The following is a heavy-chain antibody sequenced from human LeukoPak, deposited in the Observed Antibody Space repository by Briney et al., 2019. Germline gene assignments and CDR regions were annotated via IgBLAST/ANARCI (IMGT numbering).Heavy chain of an antibody. J-gene: IGHJ4*02. V-gene: IGHV3-9*01. D-gene: IGHD5-24*01. Sequence: GGSLGLSCAASGFTFDDYAMHWARQAPGKGLEWVSGISWNSGSIGYADSVKGRFTISRDNAKNSPYLQMNSLRAEDTALYYCAKQGRDGYKHAFDYWGQGTLVTVSS. CDR2: ISWNSGSI. CDR1: GFTFDDYA. CDR3: AKQGRDGYKHAFDY.